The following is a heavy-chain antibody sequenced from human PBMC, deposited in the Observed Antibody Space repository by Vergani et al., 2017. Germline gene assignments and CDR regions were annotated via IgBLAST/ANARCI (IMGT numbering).Heavy chain of an antibody. CDR1: GYSFTSYW. CDR2: IYPGDSDT. Sequence: EVQLVQSGAEVKKPGESLKISCKGSGYSFTSYWIAWVRQMPGKGLEWMGIIYPGDSDTRYSPSFQGQVTIPADKSSTTAYLQWSSLKASDTAMYYCAGLICGGGSGMDVWGQGTRVTVSS. J-gene: IGHJ6*02. CDR3: AGLICGGGSGMDV. D-gene: IGHD3-16*01. V-gene: IGHV5-51*01.